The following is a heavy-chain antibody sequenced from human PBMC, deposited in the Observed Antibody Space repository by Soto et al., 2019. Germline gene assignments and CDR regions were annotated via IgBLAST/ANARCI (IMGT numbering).Heavy chain of an antibody. D-gene: IGHD2-15*01. Sequence: ASVKDSCKASGYTFTSYDIDWVRQTTGQGLEWKGWMNANSGNTGYAQKIQGRVTMTRNTSISTDYMELSSLRSEDTSVYYCSRGVGEVVVDGAFDIWGQGTMVTVSS. CDR1: GYTFTSYD. CDR3: SRGVGEVVVDGAFDI. CDR2: MNANSGNT. J-gene: IGHJ3*02. V-gene: IGHV1-8*01.